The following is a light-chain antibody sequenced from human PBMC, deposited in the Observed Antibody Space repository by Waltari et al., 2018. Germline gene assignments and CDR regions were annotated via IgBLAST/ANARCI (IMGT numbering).Light chain of an antibody. CDR1: NSDVGGYNY. Sequence: QSVLTQPASVSGSPGQSITISCTGTNSDVGGYNYVSWYQQYPGKAPRLMIYDVTKRPSGVSNRCSGSKSCNTASLTISGLQAEDEADYYGSSYTSSGTLRIFGGGTKVTAL. CDR3: SSYTSSGTLRI. J-gene: IGLJ2*01. V-gene: IGLV2-14*01. CDR2: DVT.